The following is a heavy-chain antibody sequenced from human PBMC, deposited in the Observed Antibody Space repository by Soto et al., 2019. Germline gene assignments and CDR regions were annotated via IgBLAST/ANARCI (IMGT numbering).Heavy chain of an antibody. Sequence: QVQLVESGGGVVQPGRSLRLSCAASGFTFSSYGMHWVRQAPGKGLEWVAVIWYDGSNKYYADSVKGRFTISRDNSKNPLYLQMNSLRAEDTAVYYCARDRSGRYYFDYWGQGTLVTVSS. CDR1: GFTFSSYG. J-gene: IGHJ4*02. CDR2: IWYDGSNK. V-gene: IGHV3-33*01. CDR3: ARDRSGRYYFDY. D-gene: IGHD6-19*01.